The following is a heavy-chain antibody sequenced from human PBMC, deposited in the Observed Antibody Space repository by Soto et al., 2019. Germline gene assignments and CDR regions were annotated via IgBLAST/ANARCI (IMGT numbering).Heavy chain of an antibody. D-gene: IGHD3-22*01. V-gene: IGHV3-30*18. Sequence: GGSLRLSCAASGFTFSSYGMHWFRQAPGKGLEWVAVISYDGSNKYYADSVKGRFTISRDNSKNTLYLQMNSLRAEDTAVYYCAKEEFTMIVVVTPGAFDIWGQGTMVTVSS. CDR3: AKEEFTMIVVVTPGAFDI. J-gene: IGHJ3*02. CDR2: ISYDGSNK. CDR1: GFTFSSYG.